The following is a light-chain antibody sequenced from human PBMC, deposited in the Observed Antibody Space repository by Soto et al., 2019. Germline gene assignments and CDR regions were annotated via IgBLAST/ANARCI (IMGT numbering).Light chain of an antibody. J-gene: IGKJ4*01. V-gene: IGKV1D-13*01. CDR1: RCISTL. Sequence: IQLNQSPSSLSASVGDRVTITCRASRCISTLFAWYQQKPGKAPKLLIYDASTLESGVPSRLSGSGSGADFTLTISSLQPEDFATYYCQQFYDYPLTPGGGTKVDI. CDR2: DAS. CDR3: QQFYDYPLT.